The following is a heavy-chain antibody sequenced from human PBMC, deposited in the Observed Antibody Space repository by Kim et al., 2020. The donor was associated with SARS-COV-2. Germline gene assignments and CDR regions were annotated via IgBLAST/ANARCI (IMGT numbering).Heavy chain of an antibody. CDR1: GGTFSSYA. Sequence: SVKVSCKASGGTFSSYAISWVRQAPGQGLEWMGRIIPILGIANYAQKFQGRVTITADKSTSTAYMELSSLRSEDTAVYYCARGPKGLTTEPRDYYYYYYMDVWGKGTTVTVSS. V-gene: IGHV1-69*04. J-gene: IGHJ6*03. CDR2: IIPILGIA. CDR3: ARGPKGLTTEPRDYYYYYYMDV. D-gene: IGHD4-4*01.